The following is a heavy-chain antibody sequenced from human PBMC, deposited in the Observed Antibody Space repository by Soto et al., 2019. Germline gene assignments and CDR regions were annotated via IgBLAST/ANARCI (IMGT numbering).Heavy chain of an antibody. Sequence: QVQLVQSGAEVKKPGSSVKVSCKASGGTFSSYTISWVRQAPGQGLEWMGRIIPILGIANYAQKFQGRVTITADKSTSTAYMELSSLRSEDTAVYYCARGDKWLRFAVYYWGQGTLVTVSS. J-gene: IGHJ4*02. CDR3: ARGDKWLRFAVYY. CDR2: IIPILGIA. CDR1: GGTFSSYT. V-gene: IGHV1-69*02. D-gene: IGHD5-12*01.